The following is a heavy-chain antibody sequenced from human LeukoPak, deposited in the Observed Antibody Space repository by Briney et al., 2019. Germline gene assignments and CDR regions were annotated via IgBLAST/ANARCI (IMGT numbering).Heavy chain of an antibody. Sequence: SETLSLTCAVYGGSFSGYYWSWIRQPPGKGLEWIGYIYHSGSTYYNPSLKSRVTISVDRSKNQFSLKLSSVTAADTAVYYCARGDFYYDSSGHRNDAFDIWGQGTMVTVSS. J-gene: IGHJ3*02. CDR3: ARGDFYYDSSGHRNDAFDI. CDR1: GGSFSGYY. CDR2: IYHSGST. V-gene: IGHV4-34*01. D-gene: IGHD3-22*01.